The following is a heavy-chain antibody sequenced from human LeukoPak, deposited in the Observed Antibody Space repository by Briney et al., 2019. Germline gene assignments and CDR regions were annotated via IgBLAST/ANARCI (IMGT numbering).Heavy chain of an antibody. CDR2: IIPIFGTA. CDR3: AREPLRGFGELEDYGMDV. CDR1: GGTFSSYA. Sequence: SVKVSCKASGGTFSSYAISWVRQAPGQGLEWMGGIIPIFGTANYAQKFQGRVTITADKSTSTAYMELSSLRSEDTAVYYCAREPLRGFGELEDYGMDVWGKGTTVTVSS. V-gene: IGHV1-69*06. D-gene: IGHD3-10*01. J-gene: IGHJ6*04.